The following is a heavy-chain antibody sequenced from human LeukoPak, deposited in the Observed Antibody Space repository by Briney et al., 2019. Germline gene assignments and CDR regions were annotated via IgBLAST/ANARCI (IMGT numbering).Heavy chain of an antibody. CDR1: GYTFTGYY. D-gene: IGHD3-10*01. CDR2: ISAYNGNT. Sequence: GASVKVSCKASGYTFTGYYMHWVRQAPGQGLEWMGWISAYNGNTNYAQKPQGRVTMTTDTSTSTAYMELRSLRSDDTAVYYCARADYYGSGSYDYWGQGTLVTVSS. V-gene: IGHV1-18*04. CDR3: ARADYYGSGSYDY. J-gene: IGHJ4*02.